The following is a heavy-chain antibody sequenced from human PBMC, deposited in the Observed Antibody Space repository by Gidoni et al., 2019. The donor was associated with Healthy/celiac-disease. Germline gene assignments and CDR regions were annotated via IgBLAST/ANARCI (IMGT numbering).Heavy chain of an antibody. CDR1: GGSFSGYY. CDR3: ARGRWFDP. V-gene: IGHV4-34*01. CDR2: INHSGST. J-gene: IGHJ5*02. Sequence: QVQLQQWGAGLLKPSETLSLTCAVYGGSFSGYYWSWIRQPPGKGLEWIGEINHSGSTNYNPSLKSRVTISVDTSKNPFSLKLSSVTAADTAVYYCARGRWFDPWGQGTLVTVSS.